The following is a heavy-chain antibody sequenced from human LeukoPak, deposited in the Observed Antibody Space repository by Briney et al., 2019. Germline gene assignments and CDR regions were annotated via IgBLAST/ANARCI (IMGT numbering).Heavy chain of an antibody. Sequence: GGSLRLSCAASGFTFSSYGMHWVRQAPGKGLEWVAVISFDASNKYYADSVKGRFTISRDNSKNTLYLQMNSLRAEDTAVYYCSKDVDPFGSGSYVEGFDYWGQGTLVTVSS. V-gene: IGHV3-30*18. CDR3: SKDVDPFGSGSYVEGFDY. CDR1: GFTFSSYG. J-gene: IGHJ4*02. D-gene: IGHD3-10*01. CDR2: ISFDASNK.